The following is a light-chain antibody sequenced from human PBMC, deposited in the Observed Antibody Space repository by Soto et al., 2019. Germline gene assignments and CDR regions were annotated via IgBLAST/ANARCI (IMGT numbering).Light chain of an antibody. V-gene: IGKV4-1*01. CDR3: QQFYDVPWT. Sequence: DIVMTQSPDSLSVALGERATINCKSSQSVLYSADNRNYLAWYQQKPGQPPKLLISWTSTREYGVPDRFSGSGSGTDFTLTICSLQAEDVAVYYCQQFYDVPWTFDQGTKVEIK. CDR2: WTS. CDR1: QSVLYSADNRNY. J-gene: IGKJ1*01.